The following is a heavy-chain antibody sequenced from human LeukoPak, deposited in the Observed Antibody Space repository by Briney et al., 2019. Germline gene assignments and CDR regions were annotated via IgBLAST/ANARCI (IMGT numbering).Heavy chain of an antibody. D-gene: IGHD3-16*01. J-gene: IGHJ3*02. CDR2: ISGLGDST. CDR3: AKKIGGVYGFDI. V-gene: IGHV3-23*01. CDR1: GFIFSSYG. Sequence: WGSLRLSCAASGFIFSSYGMNWVRQAPGKGLEWVSGISGLGDSTYYADSVKGRFTISIGNSKDTLYLQMNSLRAEDTAVYYCAKKIGGVYGFDIWGQGTMVTVSS.